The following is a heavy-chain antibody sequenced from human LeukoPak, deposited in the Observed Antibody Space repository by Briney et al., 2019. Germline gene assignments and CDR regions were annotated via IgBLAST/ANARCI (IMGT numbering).Heavy chain of an antibody. CDR2: IYYTGST. V-gene: IGHV4-59*01. J-gene: IGHJ4*02. Sequence: PLETLSLTCTVSGGSISSYYWSWIRQSPGKGLEWIGNIYYTGSTNHNPSLKSRVTISVDTSKNQFSLKLSSVTAADTAVYYCARNLVPDYWGQGILVTVSS. D-gene: IGHD3-16*02. CDR1: GGSISSYY. CDR3: ARNLVPDY.